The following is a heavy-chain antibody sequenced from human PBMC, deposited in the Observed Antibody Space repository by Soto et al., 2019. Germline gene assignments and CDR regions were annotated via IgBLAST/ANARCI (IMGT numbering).Heavy chain of an antibody. V-gene: IGHV1-2*02. CDR1: GYTFIDHY. D-gene: IGHD2-2*01. CDR2: INPDSAGT. CDR3: ARDLCSSTNCYGDGMDV. J-gene: IGHJ6*02. Sequence: QVHLVQSGAEVKKPGASVKVSCKASGYTFIDHYIHWVRQAPGQGLEWMGWINPDSAGTNYAQKFQGRVTMTRDTPISTAYMELSRLTSDDTAVYYCARDLCSSTNCYGDGMDVWGQGTTVTVSS.